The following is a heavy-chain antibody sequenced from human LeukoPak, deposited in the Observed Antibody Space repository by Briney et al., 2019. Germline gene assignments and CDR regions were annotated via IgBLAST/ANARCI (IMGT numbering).Heavy chain of an antibody. V-gene: IGHV2-5*01. CDR1: GFSLSTSGVG. J-gene: IGHJ5*02. CDR2: IYWNDDK. CDR3: ARSRRDYDYFNNWFDP. D-gene: IGHD5-12*01. Sequence: SGPTLVNPPQTLTLTCTFSGFSLSTSGVGVGWIRQPPGKALEWLALIYWNDDKRYSPSLKSRLTISKDTSKNQVVLTMTNMDLNDTDTYYCARSRRDYDYFNNWFDPWGQGTLVTVSS.